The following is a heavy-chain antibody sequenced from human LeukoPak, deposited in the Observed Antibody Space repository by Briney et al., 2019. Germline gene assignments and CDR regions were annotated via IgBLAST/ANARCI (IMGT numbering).Heavy chain of an antibody. V-gene: IGHV3-30*04. CDR3: ARGPLTYSSSWYFDY. CDR1: GFTFNSYA. J-gene: IGHJ4*02. Sequence: GGSLRLSCAASGFTFNSYAMHWVRQAPGKGLEWVAVISYDGSNNYYADSVKGRFTISRDNAKNSLYLQMNSLRAEDTALYYCARGPLTYSSSWYFDYWGQGTLVTVSS. D-gene: IGHD6-13*01. CDR2: ISYDGSNN.